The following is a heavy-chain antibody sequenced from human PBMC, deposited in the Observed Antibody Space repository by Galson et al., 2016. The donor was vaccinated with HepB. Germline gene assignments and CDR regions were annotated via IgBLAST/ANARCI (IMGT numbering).Heavy chain of an antibody. V-gene: IGHV3-30-3*01. D-gene: IGHD5-18*01. Sequence: SLRLSCAASGFTFSTSAVHWVRQAPGKALEGVAVIASDGSHQFYADSVTGRFTISRDNSKDTLYLQMNSLRAEDTAVYYCAKDGGYTYALGYWGRGTLVTVSS. CDR3: AKDGGYTYALGY. CDR2: IASDGSHQ. J-gene: IGHJ4*02. CDR1: GFTFSTSA.